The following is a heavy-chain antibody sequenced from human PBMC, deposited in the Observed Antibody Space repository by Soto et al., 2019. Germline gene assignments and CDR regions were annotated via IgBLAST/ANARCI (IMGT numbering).Heavy chain of an antibody. CDR2: IYPGDSDT. D-gene: IGHD6-13*01. CDR3: ARRECSSWYYFDY. J-gene: IGHJ4*02. CDR1: GYSFTIYW. Sequence: GESLKISCKGSGYSFTIYWIGWVRQMPGKGLEWMGIIYPGDSDTRYSPSFQGQVTISADKSISTAYLQWSSLQASDTAMYYCARRECSSWYYFDYCGQGTLVTVSS. V-gene: IGHV5-51*01.